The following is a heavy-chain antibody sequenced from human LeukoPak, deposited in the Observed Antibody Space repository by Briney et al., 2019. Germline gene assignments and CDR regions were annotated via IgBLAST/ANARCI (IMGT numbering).Heavy chain of an antibody. J-gene: IGHJ6*03. V-gene: IGHV1-2*02. CDR2: INPNSGGT. CDR3: ARDGRWLVPYYYMDV. Sequence: GASVKVSCKASGYTFTGYYMHWVRQAPGQGLEWMGWINPNSGGTNYAQKFQGRATMTRDTSISTAYMELSRLRSDDTAVYYYARDGRWLVPYYYMDVWGKGTTVSVSS. D-gene: IGHD6-19*01. CDR1: GYTFTGYY.